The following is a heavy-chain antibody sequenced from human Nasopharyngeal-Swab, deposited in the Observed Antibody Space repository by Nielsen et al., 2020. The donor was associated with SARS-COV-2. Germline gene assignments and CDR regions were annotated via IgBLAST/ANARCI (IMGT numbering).Heavy chain of an antibody. CDR1: GFTFPSYA. Sequence: GGSLRLSCADSGFTFPSYAMHWVRQAPGKGLEWVAVISYDGKNKYYADSVKGRFTISRDNSKNTLYLQMNSLRAGDTAIYFCAKARGSSSEFDHWDQGTLVTVSS. V-gene: IGHV3-30*04. D-gene: IGHD6-6*01. CDR3: AKARGSSSEFDH. J-gene: IGHJ4*02. CDR2: ISYDGKNK.